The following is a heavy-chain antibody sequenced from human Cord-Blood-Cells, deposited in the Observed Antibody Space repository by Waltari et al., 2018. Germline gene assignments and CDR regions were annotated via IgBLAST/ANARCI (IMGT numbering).Heavy chain of an antibody. CDR2: IIPILGTA. V-gene: IGHV1-69*06. J-gene: IGHJ2*01. CDR3: ATQNGDYWYFDL. D-gene: IGHD4-17*01. Sequence: QVQLVQSWAEVKKPGSSVKVSCKASGGTFSSYAIRLVRQAPGKGLEWMGGIIPILGTANYAQKFQGRVTITADKSTSTAYMELSSLRSEDTAVYYCATQNGDYWYFDLWGRGTLVTVSS. CDR1: GGTFSSYA.